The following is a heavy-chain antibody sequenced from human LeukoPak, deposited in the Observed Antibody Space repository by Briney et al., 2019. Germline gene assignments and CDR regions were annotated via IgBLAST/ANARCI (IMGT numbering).Heavy chain of an antibody. J-gene: IGHJ4*02. Sequence: ASVKVSCKASGYTFTSYYMHWVRQAPGQGLEWMGIINPSGGSTSYAQKFQGRVTMTRDTSTSTVYMELSSLRSGDTAVYYCARDQRGIYYFDYWGQGTLVTVSS. V-gene: IGHV1-46*01. CDR1: GYTFTSYY. D-gene: IGHD2-15*01. CDR2: INPSGGST. CDR3: ARDQRGIYYFDY.